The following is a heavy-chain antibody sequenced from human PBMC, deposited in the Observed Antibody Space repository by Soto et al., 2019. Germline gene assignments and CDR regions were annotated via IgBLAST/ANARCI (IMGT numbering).Heavy chain of an antibody. J-gene: IGHJ4*02. V-gene: IGHV3-23*01. CDR2: ISRYGDFT. D-gene: IGHD3-22*01. CDR1: GFTFNIYA. Sequence: EVQLLESGGDLIQPGGSLRLSCAASGFTFNIYAMTWVRQAPGKGLEWVSAISRYGDFTYYADSVEGRFTISRDNSKNTLYLQMNSLRAEDTAVYYCAKDRCLGHDSRGYLFDNWGQGTLVTVSS. CDR3: AKDRCLGHDSRGYLFDN.